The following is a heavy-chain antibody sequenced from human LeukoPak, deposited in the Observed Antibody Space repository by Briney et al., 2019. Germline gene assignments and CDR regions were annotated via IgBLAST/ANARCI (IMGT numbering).Heavy chain of an antibody. Sequence: GGSLRLSCAASGFTVSSNYMTWVRQAPGKGLEWVSVIHKNAITYYADTVKGRFTISRDNPKNMLYLQMNRLRAEDTAVYYCARSLRVRGVPDYMDVWGKGTTVIISS. V-gene: IGHV3-53*01. CDR3: ARSLRVRGVPDYMDV. D-gene: IGHD3-10*01. CDR1: GFTVSSNY. J-gene: IGHJ6*03. CDR2: IHKNAIT.